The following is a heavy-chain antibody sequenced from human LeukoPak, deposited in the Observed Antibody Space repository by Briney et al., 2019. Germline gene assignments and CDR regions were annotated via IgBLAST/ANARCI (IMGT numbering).Heavy chain of an antibody. CDR2: IIPILGIA. Sequence: SVKVSCKASGGTFSSYAISWVRQAPGQGLEWMGRIIPILGIANYAQKFQGRVTITADKSTSTAYMELSSLRSEDTAVYYCAREWLLWFGELYYYYGMDVWGQGTTVTVSS. V-gene: IGHV1-69*04. CDR3: AREWLLWFGELYYYYGMDV. J-gene: IGHJ6*02. D-gene: IGHD3-10*01. CDR1: GGTFSSYA.